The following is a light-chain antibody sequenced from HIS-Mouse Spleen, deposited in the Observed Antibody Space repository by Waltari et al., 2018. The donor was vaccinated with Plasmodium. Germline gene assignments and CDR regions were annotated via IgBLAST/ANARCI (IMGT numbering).Light chain of an antibody. V-gene: IGLV3-10*01. Sequence: SYELTQPPSVSVSHGQTARLTCSGDALPNNYAYWYQQKSGQAPVLVIYEDSNRPSGIPERFSGSSSGTMATLTISGAQVEDEADYYCYSTDSSGNHRVFGGGTKLTVL. CDR1: ALPNNY. CDR3: YSTDSSGNHRV. J-gene: IGLJ3*02. CDR2: EDS.